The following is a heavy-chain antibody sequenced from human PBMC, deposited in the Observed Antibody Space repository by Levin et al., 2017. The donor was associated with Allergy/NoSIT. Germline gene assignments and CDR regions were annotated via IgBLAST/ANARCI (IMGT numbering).Heavy chain of an antibody. V-gene: IGHV3-21*01. Sequence: LSLTCAASGFTFSGYTLNWVRQAPGKGLERVSSISSSSTYIYYADSLKGRFTISRDDAKNSLSLQMNSLRVEDTAVYYCASDGSYDTLDIWGQGTMVTVSS. CDR3: ASDGSYDTLDI. CDR2: ISSSSTYI. CDR1: GFTFSGYT. J-gene: IGHJ3*02. D-gene: IGHD6-6*01.